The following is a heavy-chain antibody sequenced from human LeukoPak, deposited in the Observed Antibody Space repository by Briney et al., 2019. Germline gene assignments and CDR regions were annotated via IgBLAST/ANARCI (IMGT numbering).Heavy chain of an antibody. Sequence: PSETLSLTCTVSGGSLSSYYWSWIRQPPGKGLEWIGYIYYSGSTNYNPSLKSRVTISVDTSKNHFSLKLSSVTAADTAVYYCARPGSAAGGVEYFDLWGRGTLVTVSS. J-gene: IGHJ2*01. CDR2: IYYSGST. CDR1: GGSLSSYY. CDR3: ARPGSAAGGVEYFDL. D-gene: IGHD6-13*01. V-gene: IGHV4-59*08.